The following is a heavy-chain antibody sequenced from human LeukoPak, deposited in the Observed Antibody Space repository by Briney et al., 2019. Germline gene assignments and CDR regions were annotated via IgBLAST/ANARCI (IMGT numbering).Heavy chain of an antibody. J-gene: IGHJ5*02. Sequence: PSETLSLTCTVSGGSISSGGYYWRWIRQHPGKGLEWIGYIYYSGSTYYNPSLKSRVTISVDTSKNQFSLKLSSVTAADTAVYYCARGGGWRTVTTRFDPWGQGTLVTVSS. D-gene: IGHD4-17*01. CDR2: IYYSGST. CDR3: ARGGGWRTVTTRFDP. CDR1: GGSISSGGYY. V-gene: IGHV4-31*03.